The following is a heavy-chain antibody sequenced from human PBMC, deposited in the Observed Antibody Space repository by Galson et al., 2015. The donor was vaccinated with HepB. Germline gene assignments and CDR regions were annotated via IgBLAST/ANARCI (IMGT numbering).Heavy chain of an antibody. V-gene: IGHV3-30*02. CDR3: AKDSQGYYGSGSSFGTS. D-gene: IGHD3-10*01. CDR2: IRYDGSNK. Sequence: SLRLSCAASGFTFSSYGMHWVRQAPGKGLEWVAFIRYDGSNKYYADSVKGRFTISRDNSKNTLYLQMNSLRAEDTAVYYCAKDSQGYYGSGSSFGTSWGQGTLVTVSS. J-gene: IGHJ4*02. CDR1: GFTFSSYG.